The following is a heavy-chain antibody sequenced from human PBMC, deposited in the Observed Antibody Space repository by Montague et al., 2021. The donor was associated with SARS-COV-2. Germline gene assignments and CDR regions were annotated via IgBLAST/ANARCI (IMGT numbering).Heavy chain of an antibody. J-gene: IGHJ1*01. Sequence: SETLSLTCTVSGASIRSDYSYWNWIPQPPGQGLEWIGYISYSGSTNYSPSLQSRVTISVDTSKNQLSLKVISATAADTAVYYCARIRYEGVGYYYFYPDWGQGTLVTVSS. CDR2: ISYSGST. CDR1: GASIRSDYSY. V-gene: IGHV4-61*01. D-gene: IGHD3-22*01. CDR3: ARIRYEGVGYYYFYPD.